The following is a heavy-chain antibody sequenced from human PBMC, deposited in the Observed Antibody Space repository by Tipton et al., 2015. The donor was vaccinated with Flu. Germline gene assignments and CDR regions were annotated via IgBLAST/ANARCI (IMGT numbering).Heavy chain of an antibody. CDR2: IYHTGST. J-gene: IGHJ4*02. CDR1: GDSIGIDYY. V-gene: IGHV4-38-2*01. Sequence: TLSLTCSVSGDSIGIDYYWAWVRQPPGKGLEWIGTIYHTGSTYYNPSLKSRVTVSVDVSKNQFSLNLTSVTAADTAVYYCARHPSVTNAFDFWGQGTLVTVSS. D-gene: IGHD5/OR15-5a*01. CDR3: ARHPSVTNAFDF.